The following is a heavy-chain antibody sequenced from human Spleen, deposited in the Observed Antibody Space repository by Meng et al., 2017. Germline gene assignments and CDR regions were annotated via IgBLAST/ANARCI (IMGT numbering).Heavy chain of an antibody. J-gene: IGHJ4*02. CDR2: IHPSGHP. V-gene: IGHV1-18*01. D-gene: IGHD6-19*01. CDR1: GYTYTDYQ. Sequence: QVQLVQSGAEVKKPGASWKDSCKASGYTYTDYQTDWVRQAPGQGLEWMGWIHPSGHPTYAQKFQGRVTMTIDTSTTTASMELRSLRSDDSALYYCVKHSSDWSLDSWGQGTLVTVSS. CDR3: VKHSSDWSLDS.